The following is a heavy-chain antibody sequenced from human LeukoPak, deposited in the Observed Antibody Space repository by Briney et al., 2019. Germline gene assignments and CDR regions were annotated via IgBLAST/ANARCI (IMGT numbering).Heavy chain of an antibody. V-gene: IGHV1-69*04. CDR2: IIPILGIA. D-gene: IGHD4-11*01. CDR3: ARKAVPTVTTSRGAFDI. CDR1: GCTFSSYG. J-gene: IGHJ3*02. Sequence: SVKVSCKASGCTFSSYGISWVRQAPGQGLEWMGRIIPILGIANYAQKFQGRVTITADKSTSTAYMELSSLRSEDTAVYYCARKAVPTVTTSRGAFDIWGQGTMVTVSS.